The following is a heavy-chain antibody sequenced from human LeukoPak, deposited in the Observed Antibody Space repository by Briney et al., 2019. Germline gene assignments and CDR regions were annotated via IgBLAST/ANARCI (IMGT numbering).Heavy chain of an antibody. CDR3: ARGHRRVVVNPIGYYYYYMDV. D-gene: IGHD3-22*01. Sequence: ASVKVSCKASGYTFTSYDINWVRQATGQGLEWMGWMNPNSGNTGYAQKFQGRVTMTRNTSISTAYMELSSLRSEDTAVYYCARGHRRVVVNPIGYYYYYMDVWGKGTTVTISS. J-gene: IGHJ6*03. CDR2: MNPNSGNT. V-gene: IGHV1-8*01. CDR1: GYTFTSYD.